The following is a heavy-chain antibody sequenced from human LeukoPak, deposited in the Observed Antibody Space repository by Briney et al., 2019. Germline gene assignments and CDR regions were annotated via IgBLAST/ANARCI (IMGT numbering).Heavy chain of an antibody. CDR3: ARATELRIRYAFDI. CDR2: IYSGGST. Sequence: GGSLRLSCAASGFTVSSNYMSWVRQAPGKGLEWVSVIYSGGSTYYADSVKGRFTISRDNSKNTLYLQMNSLRAEDTAVYYCARATELRIRYAFDIWGQETMVTVSS. CDR1: GFTVSSNY. D-gene: IGHD1-26*01. V-gene: IGHV3-53*01. J-gene: IGHJ3*02.